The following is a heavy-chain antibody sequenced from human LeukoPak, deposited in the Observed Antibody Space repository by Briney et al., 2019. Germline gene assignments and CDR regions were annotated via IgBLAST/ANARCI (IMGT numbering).Heavy chain of an antibody. D-gene: IGHD2-2*01. CDR2: IYPGDSDT. Sequence: GESLKISCKGSGYSFTSYWIGWVRQMPGKGLEWMGIIYPGDSDTRYSPSFQGQVTISADKSIGTAYLQWSSLKASDTAMYYCARQGCSSTSCYEDWGQGTLVTVSS. J-gene: IGHJ4*02. CDR3: ARQGCSSTSCYED. CDR1: GYSFTSYW. V-gene: IGHV5-51*01.